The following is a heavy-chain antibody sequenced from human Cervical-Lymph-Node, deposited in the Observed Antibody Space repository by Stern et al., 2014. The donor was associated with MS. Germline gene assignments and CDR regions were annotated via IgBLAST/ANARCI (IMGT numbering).Heavy chain of an antibody. J-gene: IGHJ4*02. CDR2: IVPVFDKA. V-gene: IGHV1-69*01. CDR3: AQEHYGGNFDS. D-gene: IGHD4-23*01. CDR1: GDTFSRNA. Sequence: VQLEESGAEVKKPGSSVKVSCKASGDTFSRNAMSWVRQAPGQGLEWMGAIVPVFDKANYAQQFQGRVTITADESTSTAYLELRSLRSQDTAVYYCAQEHYGGNFDSWGQGTRVTVSS.